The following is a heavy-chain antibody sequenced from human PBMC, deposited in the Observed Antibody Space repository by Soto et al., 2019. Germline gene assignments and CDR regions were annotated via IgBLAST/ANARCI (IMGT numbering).Heavy chain of an antibody. J-gene: IGHJ4*02. Sequence: EVQMLEYGGGLVQPGGSLRLSCVASGLIFSSYDMSWVRQAPGKGLEWVSGISGSGYKTNYADSVKGRFTISRDNSKNTMYLQMNIMRAEDTAVYYCTSRALQDRYCNSTTCYVFDYWGQGTLVTVSS. CDR1: GLIFSSYD. CDR3: TSRALQDRYCNSTTCYVFDY. CDR2: ISGSGYKT. V-gene: IGHV3-23*01. D-gene: IGHD2-2*01.